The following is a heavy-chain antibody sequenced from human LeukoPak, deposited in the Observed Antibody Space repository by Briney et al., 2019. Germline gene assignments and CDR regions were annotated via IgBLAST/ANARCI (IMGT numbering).Heavy chain of an antibody. CDR2: IRSSGSSI. CDR3: ARDLTAVAGTWDY. D-gene: IGHD6-19*01. V-gene: IGHV3-11*01. Sequence: GGSLRLSCAASGFTFSDYYMSWIRQAPGKGLEWVSDIRSSGSSIYYADSVKGRFTVSRDNAKNSLYLQMNSLRAEDTAVYYCARDLTAVAGTWDYWGQGTLVTVSS. CDR1: GFTFSDYY. J-gene: IGHJ4*02.